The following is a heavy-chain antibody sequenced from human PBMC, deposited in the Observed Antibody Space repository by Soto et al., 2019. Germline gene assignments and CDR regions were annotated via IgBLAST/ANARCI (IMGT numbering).Heavy chain of an antibody. Sequence: PSETLSLTCTVLGGSFSGYYWGWIRQPPGKGLEWIGEINRDGVTNYNPSLKSRLTISVDTSKNQFSLNLNSVTAADTAVYYCARTATQCSRTSCYTVSLDFWGQGTLVT. CDR1: GGSFSGYY. CDR3: ARTATQCSRTSCYTVSLDF. CDR2: INRDGVT. V-gene: IGHV4-34*01. D-gene: IGHD2-2*02. J-gene: IGHJ4*02.